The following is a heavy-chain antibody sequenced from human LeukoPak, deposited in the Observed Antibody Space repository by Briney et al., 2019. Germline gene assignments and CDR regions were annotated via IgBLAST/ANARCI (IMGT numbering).Heavy chain of an antibody. D-gene: IGHD2-15*01. V-gene: IGHV3-30*03. CDR2: ISYDGSNK. CDR3: ARLCSGGSCTNDY. CDR1: GFTFSSYG. J-gene: IGHJ4*02. Sequence: PGGSLRLSCAAPGFTFSSYGMHWVRQAPGKGLEWVAVISYDGSNKYYADSVKGRFTISRDNSKNTLYLQMNSLRAEDTAVYYCARLCSGGSCTNDYWGQGTLVTVSS.